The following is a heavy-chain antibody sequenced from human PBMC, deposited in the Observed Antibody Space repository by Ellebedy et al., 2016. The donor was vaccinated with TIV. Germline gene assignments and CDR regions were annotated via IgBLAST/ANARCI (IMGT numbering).Heavy chain of an antibody. V-gene: IGHV3-21*01. CDR3: ARSKGPHDYGDYAD. D-gene: IGHD4-17*01. Sequence: GGSLRLXCAASGFTFSRYNMNWVRQAPGKGLEWVSSISGSSIYIYYANSMKGRFTISRDNAKNSLYLQMNSLRAEDTAVYFCARSKGPHDYGDYADWGQGTLVTVSS. J-gene: IGHJ4*02. CDR2: ISGSSIYI. CDR1: GFTFSRYN.